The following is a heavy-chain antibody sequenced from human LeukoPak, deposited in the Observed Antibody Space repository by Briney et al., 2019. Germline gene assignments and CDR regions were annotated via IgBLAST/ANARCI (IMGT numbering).Heavy chain of an antibody. D-gene: IGHD4-17*01. CDR2: INHSGST. J-gene: IGHJ4*02. CDR3: ASSTRSATVTTIDY. CDR1: GGSFSGYY. V-gene: IGHV4-34*01. Sequence: SEILSLTCAVYGGSFSGYYWSWIRQPPGKGLEWIGEINHSGSTNYNPSLKSRVTISVDTSKNQFSLKLSSVTAADTAVYYCASSTRSATVTTIDYWGQGTLVTVSS.